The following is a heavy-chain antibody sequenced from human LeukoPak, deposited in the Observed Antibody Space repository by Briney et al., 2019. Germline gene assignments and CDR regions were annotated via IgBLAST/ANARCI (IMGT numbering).Heavy chain of an antibody. J-gene: IGHJ5*02. D-gene: IGHD2-2*02. CDR1: GYTFTSYG. CDR3: ATDCSSTSCYTWAGDNH. CDR2: ISAYNGNT. V-gene: IGHV1-18*01. Sequence: ASVKVSCKASGYTFTSYGISWVRQAPGQGLERMGWISAYNGNTNYAQKLQGRVTMTTDTSTSTAYMELRSLRSDDTAVYYCATDCSSTSCYTWAGDNHWGQGTLVTVSS.